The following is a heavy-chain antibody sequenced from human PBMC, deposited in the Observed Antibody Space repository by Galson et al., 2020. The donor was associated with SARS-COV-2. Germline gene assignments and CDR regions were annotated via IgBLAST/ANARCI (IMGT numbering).Heavy chain of an antibody. J-gene: IGHJ6*02. Sequence: ETSETLSLTCSVSDGPISSYYWSWIRQPPGKGLEWIGYISYSGSTNYNPSLRSRVTISVDMSKNKFSLKLSSVTAADTAVYYCARDPAPLYGDNYYYGMDVWGRGTTVTVSS. V-gene: IGHV4-59*01. CDR3: ARDPAPLYGDNYYYGMDV. D-gene: IGHD4-17*01. CDR1: DGPISSYY. CDR2: ISYSGST.